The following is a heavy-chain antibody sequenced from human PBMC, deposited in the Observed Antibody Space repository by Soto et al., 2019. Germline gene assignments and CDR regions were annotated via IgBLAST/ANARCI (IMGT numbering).Heavy chain of an antibody. D-gene: IGHD5-18*01. V-gene: IGHV3-30*18. CDR1: GFTFSSYG. Sequence: GGSLRLSCAASGFTFSSYGMHWVRQAPGKGLEWVAVISYDGSNKYYADSVKGRFTISRDNSKNTLYLQMNSLRAEDTAVYYCAKDGIQLWSLEVPATVDYWGQGTLVTVSS. CDR3: AKDGIQLWSLEVPATVDY. J-gene: IGHJ4*02. CDR2: ISYDGSNK.